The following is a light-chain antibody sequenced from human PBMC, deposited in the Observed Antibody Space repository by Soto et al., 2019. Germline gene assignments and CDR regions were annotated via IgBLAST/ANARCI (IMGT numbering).Light chain of an antibody. CDR3: SSYKTGRTWV. CDR2: DVT. V-gene: IGLV2-14*01. Sequence: QSVLTQPASVSGSPGQSITISCTGTSSDVGGYNFVSWYQQYPGKVPKLMIYDVTNRPSGVSNRFSGSKSGNTASLTISGLQAEDEADYYCSSYKTGRTWVFGEGTKVTVL. J-gene: IGLJ2*01. CDR1: SSDVGGYNF.